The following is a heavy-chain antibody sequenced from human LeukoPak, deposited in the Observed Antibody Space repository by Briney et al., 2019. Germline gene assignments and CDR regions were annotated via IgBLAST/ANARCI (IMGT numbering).Heavy chain of an antibody. D-gene: IGHD1-26*01. CDR2: ISPRSDYI. Sequence: GGSLRLSCAASGFTFSSYSMNWVRQAPGKGLEWVSSISPRSDYIYYADSLKGRFTISIDNAKDSLYLQMNSLRDEDTAVYYCAKGDTPNSGPSGAFDIWGQGTVVTVSA. J-gene: IGHJ3*02. CDR1: GFTFSSYS. CDR3: AKGDTPNSGPSGAFDI. V-gene: IGHV3-21*04.